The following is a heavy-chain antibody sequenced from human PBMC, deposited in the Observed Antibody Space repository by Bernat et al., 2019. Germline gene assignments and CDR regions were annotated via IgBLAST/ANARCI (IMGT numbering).Heavy chain of an antibody. CDR3: ARAHTAYGSGSSYFDY. D-gene: IGHD3-10*01. V-gene: IGHV4-30-4*01. CDR1: GGSISSGDYY. Sequence: QVQLQESGSGLVKPSETLSLTCTVSGGSISSGDYYWSWIRQPPGKGLEWIGYIYYSGSTYYNPSLKSRVTISVDTSKNQFSLKLSSVTAADTAVYYCARAHTAYGSGSSYFDYWGQGTLVTVSS. CDR2: IYYSGST. J-gene: IGHJ4*02.